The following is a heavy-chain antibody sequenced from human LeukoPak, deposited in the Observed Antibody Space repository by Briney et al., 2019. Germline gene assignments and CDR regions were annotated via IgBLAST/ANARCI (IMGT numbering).Heavy chain of an antibody. Sequence: SETLSLTCTVSGGSVSSSSYYWGWIRQPPGKGLEWIGSIYYSGSTYYNPSLKSRVTISVDTSKNQFSLKLSSVTAADTAVYYCARTGYSSSWYRFDPWGQGTLVTVSS. V-gene: IGHV4-39*07. CDR2: IYYSGST. CDR3: ARTGYSSSWYRFDP. D-gene: IGHD6-13*01. CDR1: GGSVSSSSYY. J-gene: IGHJ5*02.